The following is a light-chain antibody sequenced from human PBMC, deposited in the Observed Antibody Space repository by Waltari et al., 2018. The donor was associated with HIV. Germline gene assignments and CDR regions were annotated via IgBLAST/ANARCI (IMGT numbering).Light chain of an antibody. J-gene: IGLJ2*01. Sequence: QSVLAQPRSVSGTPGQRVNISCSGSSSNVTTHYVYWYQQVPGVAPKLLIYRNNQRPSGVPDRFSGSKSGTSASLAISGLRTEDEAEYYCAAWDDRLSGRLFGGGTKVTVL. CDR2: RNN. CDR3: AAWDDRLSGRL. V-gene: IGLV1-47*01. CDR1: SSNVTTHY.